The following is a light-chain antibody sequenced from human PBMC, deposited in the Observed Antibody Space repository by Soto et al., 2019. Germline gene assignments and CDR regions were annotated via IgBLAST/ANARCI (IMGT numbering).Light chain of an antibody. CDR3: SSYAGSSNV. CDR1: SSDVGGCNY. CDR2: EVN. J-gene: IGLJ1*01. Sequence: SALTQPPSASGSPGQSVAISCTGTSSDVGGCNYVSWYQQHPGKAPKLMIYEVNKRPSGVPDRFSGSKSGNTASLTVSGLQAEDEADYYCSSYAGSSNVFGTGTKVTVL. V-gene: IGLV2-8*01.